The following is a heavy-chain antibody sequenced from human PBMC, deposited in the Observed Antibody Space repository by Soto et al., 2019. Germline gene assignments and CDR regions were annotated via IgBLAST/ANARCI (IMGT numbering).Heavy chain of an antibody. Sequence: ASVKVSCKSSGYTFTSYAMHWVRQAPGQRLEWMGWINAGNGNTKYSQKFQGRVTITRDTSASTAYMELSSLRSEDTAVYYCARVITMVRGVLTAQDYWGQGTLVPVS. D-gene: IGHD3-10*01. V-gene: IGHV1-3*01. CDR2: INAGNGNT. J-gene: IGHJ4*02. CDR3: ARVITMVRGVLTAQDY. CDR1: GYTFTSYA.